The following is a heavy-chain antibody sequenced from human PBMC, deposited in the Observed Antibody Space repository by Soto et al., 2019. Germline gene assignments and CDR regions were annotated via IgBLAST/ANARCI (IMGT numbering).Heavy chain of an antibody. CDR2: IYYLGNT. Sequence: SETLSLTCTVSVGSISSGSSYWGWIRQPPGKGLEWIGSIYYLGNTYYNPSLGGRVSISRDNSKNTLYLQMNSLRAEDTAVYYCAKDSLLGAPIDYWGQGTLVTVSS. J-gene: IGHJ4*02. V-gene: IGHV4-39*07. D-gene: IGHD2-21*01. CDR3: AKDSLLGAPIDY. CDR1: VGSISSGSSY.